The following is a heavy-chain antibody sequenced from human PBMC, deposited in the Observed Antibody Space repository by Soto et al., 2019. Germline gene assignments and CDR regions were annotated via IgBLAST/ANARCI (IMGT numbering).Heavy chain of an antibody. CDR1: GGTFSSYA. V-gene: IGHV1-69*13. CDR3: ARSGSSSSAFDY. J-gene: IGHJ4*02. CDR2: IIPIFGTA. D-gene: IGHD6-6*01. Sequence: SVKVSCKASGGTFSSYAISWVRQAPGQGLEWMGGIIPIFGTANYAQKFQGRVTITADESTSTAYMELSSLRSEDTAVYYCARSGSSSSAFDYWGQGTLVTVSS.